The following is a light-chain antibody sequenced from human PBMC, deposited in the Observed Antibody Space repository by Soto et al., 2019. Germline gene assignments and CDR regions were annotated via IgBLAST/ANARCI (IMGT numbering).Light chain of an antibody. CDR3: QHYYNIPFA. CDR1: QSVLYSSNNKNY. CDR2: WAS. J-gene: IGKJ4*02. Sequence: DIVMTQSPDSLAVSLGERATINCKSSQSVLYSSNNKNYLAWYQQKPGQPPKLLIFWASTRESGVPDRFRGSGSGTDFTLTISSLQAEDVADYFCQHYYNIPFAFGGGTKVEIK. V-gene: IGKV4-1*01.